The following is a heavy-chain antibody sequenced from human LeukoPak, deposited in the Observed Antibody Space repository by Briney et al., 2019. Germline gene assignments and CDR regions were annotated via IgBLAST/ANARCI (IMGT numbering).Heavy chain of an antibody. D-gene: IGHD6-13*01. Sequence: SDTLSLTCTVSGGSISSYYWSWIRQPPGKGLEWIGYIYYSGSTNYNPSLKSRVTISVDTSKNQFSLKLSSVTAADTAVYYCARVGSSWDYFDYWGQGTLVTVSS. V-gene: IGHV4-59*07. J-gene: IGHJ4*02. CDR2: IYYSGST. CDR1: GGSISSYY. CDR3: ARVGSSWDYFDY.